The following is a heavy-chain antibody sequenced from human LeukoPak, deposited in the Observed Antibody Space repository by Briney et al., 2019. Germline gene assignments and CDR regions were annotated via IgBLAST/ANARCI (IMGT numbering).Heavy chain of an antibody. Sequence: SETLSLTCTVSGGSISGYYWSWLRQPAGKGLEWSGRIYATGSTDYNPSLKSRVTMSVDGSKNQVSLRLNSVTAADTAVYYCARTGSGWDTAPRFDYWGQGTLVTVSS. J-gene: IGHJ4*02. D-gene: IGHD6-19*01. CDR3: ARTGSGWDTAPRFDY. V-gene: IGHV4-4*07. CDR2: IYATGST. CDR1: GGSISGYY.